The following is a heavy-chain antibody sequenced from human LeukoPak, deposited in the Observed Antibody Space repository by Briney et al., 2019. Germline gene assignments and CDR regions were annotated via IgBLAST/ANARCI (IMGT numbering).Heavy chain of an antibody. D-gene: IGHD6-19*01. CDR3: ARTPHSSGWYYYYGMDV. J-gene: IGHJ6*02. Sequence: ASVMVSCKASGYTFTSYGISWVRQAPGQGLEWMGWISAYNGNTNYAQKLQGRVTMTTDTSTSTAYMELRSLRSDDTAVYYCARTPHSSGWYYYYGMDVWGQGTTVTVSS. CDR1: GYTFTSYG. CDR2: ISAYNGNT. V-gene: IGHV1-18*01.